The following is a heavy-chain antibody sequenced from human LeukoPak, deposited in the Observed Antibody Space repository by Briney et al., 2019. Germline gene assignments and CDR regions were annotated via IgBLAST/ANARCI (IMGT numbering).Heavy chain of an antibody. CDR1: GYTFTSYG. CDR3: ARLRVSTYYYDSSGYYAIDY. Sequence: ASVKVSCKASGYTFTSYGISWVRQAPGQGLEWMGWISAYNGNTNYAQKLQGRATMTTDTSTSTAYMELRSLRSDDTAVYYCARLRVSTYYYDSSGYYAIDYWGQGTLVTVSS. J-gene: IGHJ4*02. V-gene: IGHV1-18*01. CDR2: ISAYNGNT. D-gene: IGHD3-22*01.